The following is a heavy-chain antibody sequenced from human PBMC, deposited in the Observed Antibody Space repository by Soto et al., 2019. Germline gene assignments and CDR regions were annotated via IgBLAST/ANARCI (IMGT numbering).Heavy chain of an antibody. D-gene: IGHD6-13*01. CDR2: ISYDGSNK. Sequence: RLSYTAFGFNFSSYGMHRVRQEQGKGLEWVAVISYDGSNKYYADSVKGRFTISRDNSKNTLYLQMNSLRAEDTAVYYCARERIQLWSYSSSWHYYYYGMDVWGQGTTVTVSS. CDR1: GFNFSSYG. V-gene: IGHV3-30*03. J-gene: IGHJ6*02. CDR3: ARERIQLWSYSSSWHYYYYGMDV.